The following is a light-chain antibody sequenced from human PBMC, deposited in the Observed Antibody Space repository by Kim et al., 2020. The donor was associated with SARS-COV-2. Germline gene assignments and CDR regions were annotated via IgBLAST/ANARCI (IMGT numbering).Light chain of an antibody. CDR2: VNSDGSH. J-gene: IGLJ2*01. V-gene: IGLV4-69*02. CDR3: QTWGTGIRV. Sequence: ASVKLTCTLSSGHSRYALAWHQQQPEKGPRYLMKVNSDGSHSKGDGIPDRFSGSSSGAERYLTISSLQSEDEADYYCQTWGTGIRVFGGGTQLTVL. CDR1: SGHSRYA.